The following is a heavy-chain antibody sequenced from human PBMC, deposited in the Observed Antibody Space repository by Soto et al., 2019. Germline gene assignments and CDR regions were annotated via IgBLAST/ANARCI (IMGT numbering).Heavy chain of an antibody. CDR1: GGSISSSSYY. CDR3: ARHNRSGSYYYYYYYYGMDV. J-gene: IGHJ6*02. D-gene: IGHD3-10*01. CDR2: IYYSGST. V-gene: IGHV4-39*01. Sequence: SETLSLTCTVSGGSISSSSYYWGWIRQPLGKGLEWIGSIYYSGSTYYNPSLKSRVTISVDTSKSQFSLKLSSVTAAEKAVYYCARHNRSGSYYYYYYYYGMDVWGQGTTVTVSS.